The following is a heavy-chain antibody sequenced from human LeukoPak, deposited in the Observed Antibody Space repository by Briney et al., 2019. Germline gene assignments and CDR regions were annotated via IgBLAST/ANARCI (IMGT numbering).Heavy chain of an antibody. D-gene: IGHD3-16*01. CDR1: AFTFSTYS. CDR2: ISSSSSSI. J-gene: IGHJ5*02. V-gene: IGHV3-21*01. CDR3: ARSITGGWFDP. Sequence: GGSLRLSFAPPAFTFSTYSMNWVRQAPGKWLDWVLSISSSSSSIYYAASVKGRFTISRDNAKTSLYLQMNSLRAEDTAVYYCARSITGGWFDPWGQGTLVTVSS.